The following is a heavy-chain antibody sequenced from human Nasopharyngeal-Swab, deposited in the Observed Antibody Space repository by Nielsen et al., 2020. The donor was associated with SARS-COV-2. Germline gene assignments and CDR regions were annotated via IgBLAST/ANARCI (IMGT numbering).Heavy chain of an antibody. CDR1: GFTFSDYY. J-gene: IGHJ5*02. CDR2: ISSSSSYT. V-gene: IGHV3-11*05. D-gene: IGHD4-17*01. CDR3: ARGTATGWFDP. Sequence: GESLKISCAASGFTFSDYYMSWIRQAPGKGLEWVSYISSSSSYTNYADSVKGRFTISRVNAKNSLYLQMNSLRAEDTAVYYCARGTATGWFDPWGQGTLVTVSS.